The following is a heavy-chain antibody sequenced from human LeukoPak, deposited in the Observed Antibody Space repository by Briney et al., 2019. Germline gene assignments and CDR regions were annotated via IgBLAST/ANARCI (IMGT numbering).Heavy chain of an antibody. CDR1: GFTFSSNY. CDR2: IYSGGST. CDR3: ARVQRDGYNRGFDY. Sequence: PGGSLRLSCAASGFTFSSNYMSWVRQAPGKGLEWVSLIYSGGSTYYADSVKGRFTISRDNSKNTLYLQMNSLRAEDTAVYYCARVQRDGYNRGFDYWGQGTLVTVSS. D-gene: IGHD5-24*01. V-gene: IGHV3-53*01. J-gene: IGHJ4*02.